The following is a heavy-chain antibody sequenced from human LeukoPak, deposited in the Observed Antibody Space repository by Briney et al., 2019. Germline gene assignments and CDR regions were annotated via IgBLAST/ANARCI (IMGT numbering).Heavy chain of an antibody. CDR1: GFTFSGCA. CDR3: AKDHGSSPDYFDY. J-gene: IGHJ4*02. V-gene: IGHV3-23*01. D-gene: IGHD6-6*01. Sequence: GGSLRLSCAASGFTFSGCAMSWVRQAPGKGLEWVSAISGSGGNTYNADSVRGRFTISRDNSKNTLYLQMSSLGADDTAVYYCAKDHGSSPDYFDYWGQGTLVTVSS. CDR2: ISGSGGNT.